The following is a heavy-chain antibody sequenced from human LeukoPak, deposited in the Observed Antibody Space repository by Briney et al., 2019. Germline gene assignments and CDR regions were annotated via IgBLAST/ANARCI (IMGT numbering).Heavy chain of an antibody. V-gene: IGHV5-51*01. CDR2: IYPGDSDT. D-gene: IGHD2-15*01. CDR1: GYTFTSYW. J-gene: IGHJ5*02. CDR3: ARVVADNWFDP. Sequence: GESLKISCNGSGYTFTSYWIAWVRQMPGKGLEWMGIIYPGDSDTRYSPSFQGQVTISADKSISTAYLQWSSLEASDTAMYYCARVVADNWFDPWGQGTLVTVSS.